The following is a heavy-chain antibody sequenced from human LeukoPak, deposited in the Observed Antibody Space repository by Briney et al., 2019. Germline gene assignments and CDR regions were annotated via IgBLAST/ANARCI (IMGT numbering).Heavy chain of an antibody. CDR3: ARGPRGPRRNWFDP. V-gene: IGHV1-8*01. J-gene: IGHJ5*02. Sequence: GASVKVSCKASGYTFTSYDINWVRQATGQGLEWMGWMNPNSGNTGYAQKFQGRVTMTRDTSISTAYMELSSLRSEDTAVYYCARGPRGPRRNWFDPWGQGTLVTVSS. D-gene: IGHD3-10*01. CDR2: MNPNSGNT. CDR1: GYTFTSYD.